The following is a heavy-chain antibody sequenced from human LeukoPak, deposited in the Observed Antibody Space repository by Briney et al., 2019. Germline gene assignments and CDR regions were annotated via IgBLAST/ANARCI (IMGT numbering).Heavy chain of an antibody. CDR3: AREEAPPPGYYSYGMDV. D-gene: IGHD1-14*01. Sequence: SVKVSCKASGGTFSSYAISWVRQAPGQGLEWMGGTIPIFGTANYAQKFQGRVTITADESTSTAYMELSSLRSEDTAVSYCAREEAPPPGYYSYGMDVGGQGTTVTVS. CDR2: TIPIFGTA. V-gene: IGHV1-69*13. J-gene: IGHJ6*02. CDR1: GGTFSSYA.